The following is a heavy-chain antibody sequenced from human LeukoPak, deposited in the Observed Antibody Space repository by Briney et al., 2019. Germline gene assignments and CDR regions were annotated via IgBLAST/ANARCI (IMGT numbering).Heavy chain of an antibody. J-gene: IGHJ4*02. CDR2: ISYDGSNK. D-gene: IGHD5-18*01. CDR1: GFTFSSYA. Sequence: GGSLRLSCAASGFTFSSYAMHWVRQAPGQGLEWVAVISYDGSNKYYADSVKGRFTISRDNSKNTLYLQMNSLRAEDTAVYYCARGTPSSWDTATVDYWGQGTLVTVSS. CDR3: ARGTPSSWDTATVDY. V-gene: IGHV3-30-3*01.